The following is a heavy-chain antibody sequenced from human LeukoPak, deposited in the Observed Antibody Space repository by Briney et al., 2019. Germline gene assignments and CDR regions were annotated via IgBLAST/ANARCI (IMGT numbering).Heavy chain of an antibody. J-gene: IGHJ4*02. V-gene: IGHV4-39*07. Sequence: SETLSLTCTVSGDSISSRSYYWGWIRQPPGKGLEWIGSIYYSGSTYYNPSLKSRVTISVDTSKNQFSLKLSSVTAADTAVYYCARGRRDGYNLEYFDNWGQGTLVTVSS. CDR3: ARGRRDGYNLEYFDN. D-gene: IGHD5-24*01. CDR1: GDSISSRSYY. CDR2: IYYSGST.